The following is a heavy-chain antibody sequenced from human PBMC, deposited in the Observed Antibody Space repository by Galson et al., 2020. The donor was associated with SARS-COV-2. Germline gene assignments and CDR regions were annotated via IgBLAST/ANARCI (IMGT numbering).Heavy chain of an antibody. Sequence: SQTLSLTCTVSGGSISSYYWSWIRQPPGKGLEWIGYIYYSGSTNYNPSLKSRVTISVDTSKNQFSLKLSSVTAADTVVYYCARASMARITIFGVVTQFDYWGQGTLVTVSS. CDR2: IYYSGST. CDR1: GGSISSYY. V-gene: IGHV4-59*01. CDR3: ARASMARITIFGVVTQFDY. D-gene: IGHD3-3*01. J-gene: IGHJ4*02.